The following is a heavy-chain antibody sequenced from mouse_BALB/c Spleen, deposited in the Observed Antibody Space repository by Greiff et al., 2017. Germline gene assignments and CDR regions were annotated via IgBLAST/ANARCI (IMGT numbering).Heavy chain of an antibody. D-gene: IGHD2-14*01. CDR3: AFYYRYDDGALAMDY. J-gene: IGHJ4*01. V-gene: IGHV14-3*02. CDR2: IDPANGNT. Sequence: VQLQQSGAELVKPGASVKLSCTASGFNFTDSYMHWVKQRPEQGLEWIGRIDPANGNTKYDPKFQGKATITADTSSNTAYLQLSSLTSEDTAVYYGAFYYRYDDGALAMDYWGQGTSVTVSS. CDR1: GFNFTDSY.